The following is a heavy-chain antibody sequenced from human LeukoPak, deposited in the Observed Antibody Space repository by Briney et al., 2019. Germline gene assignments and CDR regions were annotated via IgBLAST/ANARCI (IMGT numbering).Heavy chain of an antibody. CDR2: IKSKTDGGTT. J-gene: IGHJ4*02. CDR3: TTAGQQLDGDY. CDR1: GFTFSNAW. D-gene: IGHD6-13*01. V-gene: IGHV3-15*01. Sequence: PGGSLRLSCAASGFTFSNAWMSWVRQAPGKGLEWVGRIKSKTDGGTTDYAAPVKGRFTISRDDSKNTLYPQVNSLKTEDTAVYYCTTAGQQLDGDYWGQGTLVTVSS.